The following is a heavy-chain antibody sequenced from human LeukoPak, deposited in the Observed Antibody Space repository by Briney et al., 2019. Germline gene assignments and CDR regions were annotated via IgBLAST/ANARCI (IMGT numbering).Heavy chain of an antibody. CDR1: GGSISGYY. Sequence: PSETLSLTCSVSGGSISGYYWSWIRQSPGKGLEWIAYIYYSGSTNYNPSLKSRVTISVDTSKNQFSLKLSSVTAADTAMYYCARATGASSGYFWFDPWGQGTLVTVSS. J-gene: IGHJ5*02. V-gene: IGHV4-59*01. D-gene: IGHD3-22*01. CDR3: ARATGASSGYFWFDP. CDR2: IYYSGST.